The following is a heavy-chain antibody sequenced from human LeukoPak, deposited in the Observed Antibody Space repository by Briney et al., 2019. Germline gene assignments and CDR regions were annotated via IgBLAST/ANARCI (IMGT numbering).Heavy chain of an antibody. CDR1: GYTFTGYY. Sequence: PVASVKVSCKASGYTFTGYYMHWVRQAPGQGLEWMGWISAYNGNTNYAQKLQGRVTMTTDTSTSTAYMELRSLRSDDTAVYYCARSLNYYDSSGYYYWGQGTLVTVSS. CDR2: ISAYNGNT. V-gene: IGHV1-18*04. CDR3: ARSLNYYDSSGYYY. J-gene: IGHJ4*02. D-gene: IGHD3-22*01.